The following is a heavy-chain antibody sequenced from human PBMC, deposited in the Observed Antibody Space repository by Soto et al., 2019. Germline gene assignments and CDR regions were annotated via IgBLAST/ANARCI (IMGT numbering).Heavy chain of an antibody. CDR1: GGSILSSSYY. D-gene: IGHD3-3*01. Sequence: QLQLQESGPGLVKPSETLSLTCTVSGGSILSSSYYWGWIRQPPGKGLEWIGSLYYSGSTYYNPSLKSRLIIAVDTSKTQVYLQLSYVTAADTAVYYGVGVVTIFGVVMGLGTVDIWGQGTMVTLSS. CDR2: LYYSGST. J-gene: IGHJ3*02. CDR3: VGVVTIFGVVMGLGTVDI. V-gene: IGHV4-39*01.